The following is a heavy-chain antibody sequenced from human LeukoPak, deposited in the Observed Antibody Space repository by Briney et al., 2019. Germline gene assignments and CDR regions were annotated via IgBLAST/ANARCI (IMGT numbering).Heavy chain of an antibody. Sequence: SETLSLTCTVSGGSINSGGYYWSWIRQHPGKGQEWIGYIYYSGTTNYNPSLKSRVTISIDTSKNQFSLKLSSVTAADTAVFYCARGGDYYGSGTYYAFDPWGQGTLVTVSS. D-gene: IGHD3-10*01. CDR2: IYYSGTT. CDR1: GGSINSGGYY. V-gene: IGHV4-61*08. CDR3: ARGGDYYGSGTYYAFDP. J-gene: IGHJ5*02.